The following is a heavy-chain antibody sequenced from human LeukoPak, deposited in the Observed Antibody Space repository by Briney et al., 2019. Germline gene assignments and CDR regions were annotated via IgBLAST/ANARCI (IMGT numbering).Heavy chain of an antibody. CDR2: IYPGDSDA. CDR1: GYSFTSYW. Sequence: GESLKISCKGSGYSFTSYWIGWVRQMPGKGLEWMGIIYPGDSDARYSPSFQGQVTISADKSISTAYLQWSSLKASDTAIYYCARSSDSSGYYYAVDYWGQGTLVTVSS. CDR3: ARSSDSSGYYYAVDY. J-gene: IGHJ4*02. D-gene: IGHD3-22*01. V-gene: IGHV5-51*01.